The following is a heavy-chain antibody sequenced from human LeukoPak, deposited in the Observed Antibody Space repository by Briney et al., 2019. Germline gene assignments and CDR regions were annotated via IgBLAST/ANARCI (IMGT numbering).Heavy chain of an antibody. CDR3: AHSLGYCSGGSCYVLFDY. J-gene: IGHJ4*02. CDR2: IYWDDDK. D-gene: IGHD2-15*01. V-gene: IGHV2-5*02. Sequence: SGPTVVKPTQTLTLTCTFSGFSLSTSGVGVGWIRQPPGKALEWLALIYWDDDKRYSPSLKSRLTITKDTSKNQVVLTMTNMDPVDTATYYCAHSLGYCSGGSCYVLFDYWGQGTLVTVSS. CDR1: GFSLSTSGVG.